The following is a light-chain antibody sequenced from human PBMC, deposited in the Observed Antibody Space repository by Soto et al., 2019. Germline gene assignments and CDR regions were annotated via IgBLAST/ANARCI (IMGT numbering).Light chain of an antibody. V-gene: IGLV4-60*02. CDR3: ETWDSNTRF. Sequence: QSVLTQSYSASASLGSSVKLTCTLSTGHSSYIIAWHQQQPGKAPRYLMKLEGSGSYNKGSGVPDRFSGASSGADRYLTISNLQFEDEANYYCETWDSNTRFFCGGTKLTVL. J-gene: IGLJ2*01. CDR1: TGHSSYI. CDR2: LEGSGSY.